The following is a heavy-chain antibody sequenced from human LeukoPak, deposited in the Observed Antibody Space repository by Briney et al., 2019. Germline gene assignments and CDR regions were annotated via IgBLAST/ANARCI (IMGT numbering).Heavy chain of an antibody. J-gene: IGHJ3*02. CDR2: ISAYNGNT. CDR1: GYTFTSYG. Sequence: ASVKVSCKASGYTFTSYGISWVRQAPGQGLEWMGWISAYNGNTNYAQKLQGRVTMTTDTSTSTAYMELRSLRSDDTAVYYCAIDQGYCGGDCRDAFDIWGQGTMVTVSS. D-gene: IGHD2-21*02. CDR3: AIDQGYCGGDCRDAFDI. V-gene: IGHV1-18*01.